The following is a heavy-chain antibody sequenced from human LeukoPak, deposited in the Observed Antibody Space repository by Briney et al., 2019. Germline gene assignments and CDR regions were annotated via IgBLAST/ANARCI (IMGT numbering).Heavy chain of an antibody. CDR3: ARRGPSSEYFQN. V-gene: IGHV5-51*01. Sequence: GESLKISCKGSGYTFSNYWIGWVRQMPGKSLEGMGTIYPGDSDTRYSPSFQGQVTISADKSISTAYLQWSSLKASDTAMYYCARRGPSSEYFQNWGQGTLVTVSS. CDR1: GYTFSNYW. J-gene: IGHJ1*01. CDR2: IYPGDSDT.